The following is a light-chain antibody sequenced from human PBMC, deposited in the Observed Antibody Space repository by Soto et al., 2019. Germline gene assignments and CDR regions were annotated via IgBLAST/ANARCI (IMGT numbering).Light chain of an antibody. V-gene: IGKV3-15*01. CDR1: QSVSSN. Sequence: EIVMTQSPATLSVSPGERATLSCRASQSVSSNLAWYQQKPGQAPRLLIYGASTRATGIPARFSGSGSGTAFTHTISSLQSEDFAVSYCPQYNNWPWTFGQGTKVEIK. CDR3: PQYNNWPWT. CDR2: GAS. J-gene: IGKJ1*01.